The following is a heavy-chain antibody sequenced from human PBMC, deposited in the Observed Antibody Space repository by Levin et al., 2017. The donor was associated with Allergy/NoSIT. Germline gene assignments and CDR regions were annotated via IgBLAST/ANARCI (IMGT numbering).Heavy chain of an antibody. J-gene: IGHJ3*02. V-gene: IGHV1-2*02. CDR1: GYTFTGYY. CDR3: ARGGMTTVVLDAFDS. D-gene: IGHD4-23*01. CDR2: INPNSGGT. Sequence: GESLKISCKASGYTFTGYYMHWVRQAPGQGLEWMGWINPNSGGTNYAQKFQGRVTMTRDTSISTAYMELSRLRSDDTAVYYCARGGMTTVVLDAFDSWGQGTMVTVSS.